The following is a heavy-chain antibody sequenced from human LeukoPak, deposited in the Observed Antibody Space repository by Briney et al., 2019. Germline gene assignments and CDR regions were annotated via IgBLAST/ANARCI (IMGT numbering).Heavy chain of an antibody. V-gene: IGHV3-21*06. CDR3: ARARYCSGGSCFYFGY. D-gene: IGHD2-15*01. Sequence: GGSLRLSCAASGFTFSSYSMNWVRQAPGKGLEWVSSITRSNYIYYADSVKGRFTISRDNAKNSLYLQMNSLRAEDTAVYYCARARYCSGGSCFYFGYWGQGTLVTVSS. CDR1: GFTFSSYS. J-gene: IGHJ4*02. CDR2: ITRSNYI.